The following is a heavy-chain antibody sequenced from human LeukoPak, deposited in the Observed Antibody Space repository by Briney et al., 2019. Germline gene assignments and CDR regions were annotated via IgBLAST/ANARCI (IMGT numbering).Heavy chain of an antibody. J-gene: IGHJ3*02. Sequence: GGSLRLSRAASGFTFSSYAMSWVRQAPGKGLEWVSYISSSSSTIYYADSVKGRFALSRDNAKNSLYLQMNSLRAEDTAVYYCARDHHRRLYDSQARNTFDIWGQGTMVTVSS. CDR3: ARDHHRRLYDSQARNTFDI. CDR1: GFTFSSYA. CDR2: ISSSSSTI. V-gene: IGHV3-48*01. D-gene: IGHD3-22*01.